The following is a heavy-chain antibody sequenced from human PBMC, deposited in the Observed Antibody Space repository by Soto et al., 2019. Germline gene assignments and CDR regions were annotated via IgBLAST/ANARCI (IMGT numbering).Heavy chain of an antibody. D-gene: IGHD3-3*01. Sequence: ASVKVSCKASGGTFSSYAISWVRQAPGQGLEWMGGIIPIFGTANYAQKFQGRVTITADESTSTAYMELSSLRSEDTAVYYCARRSYDFWSGYFPTLSTQNNWFDPWGQGTLVTVSS. CDR2: IIPIFGTA. J-gene: IGHJ5*02. CDR1: GGTFSSYA. CDR3: ARRSYDFWSGYFPTLSTQNNWFDP. V-gene: IGHV1-69*13.